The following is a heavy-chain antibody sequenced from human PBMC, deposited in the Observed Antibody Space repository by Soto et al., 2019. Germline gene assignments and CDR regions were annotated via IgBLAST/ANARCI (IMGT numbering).Heavy chain of an antibody. CDR1: GYSFISSD. Sequence: QVQLVQSGAEVKKPGASVKVSCKASGYSFISSDFNWVRQAPGQGLEWMGWMNPNSGNAGYAEKCQGRNTXTXXXSXRTAYMELISLTSEDTAVYFCARGGVVRGVLRRLDPWGQGTLVTVSS. J-gene: IGHJ5*02. CDR2: MNPNSGNA. CDR3: ARGGVVRGVLRRLDP. V-gene: IGHV1-8*01. D-gene: IGHD3-10*01.